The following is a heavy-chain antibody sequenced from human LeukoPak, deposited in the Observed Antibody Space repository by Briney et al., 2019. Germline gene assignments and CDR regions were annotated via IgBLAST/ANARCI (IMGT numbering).Heavy chain of an antibody. CDR2: INSDGSST. CDR3: AKSYYDRGPAAFDI. D-gene: IGHD3-22*01. V-gene: IGHV3-74*01. Sequence: GGSLRLSCAASGFTFSSYWMHWVRQAPGKGLVWVSRINSDGSSTSYADSVKGRFTISRDNAKNTLYLQMNSLRAEDTAVYYCAKSYYDRGPAAFDIWGQGTMVTVSS. CDR1: GFTFSSYW. J-gene: IGHJ3*02.